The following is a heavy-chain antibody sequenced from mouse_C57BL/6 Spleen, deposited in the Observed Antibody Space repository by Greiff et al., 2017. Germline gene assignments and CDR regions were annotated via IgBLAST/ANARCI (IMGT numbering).Heavy chain of an antibody. J-gene: IGHJ1*03. CDR3: ARGGGYSYFDV. V-gene: IGHV1-61*01. Sequence: QVQLQQPGAELVRPGSSVKLSCKASGYTFTSYWMDWVKQRPGQGLEWIGNIYPSDSETHYNQKFKDKDTLTVDKSSSTAYMQLSSLTSEDSAVYYCARGGGYSYFDVWGTGTTVTVSS. CDR2: IYPSDSET. CDR1: GYTFTSYW.